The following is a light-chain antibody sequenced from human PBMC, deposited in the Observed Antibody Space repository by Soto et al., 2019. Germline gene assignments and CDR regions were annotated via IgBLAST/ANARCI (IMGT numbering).Light chain of an antibody. CDR2: KAS. V-gene: IGKV1-5*03. J-gene: IGKJ4*01. CDR3: QQYDSYPLT. Sequence: DIQITQSASTLSAYVGDRVTITCRASQSISIWLAWYQQKPGRAPKFLIYKASDLENGVPSRFSGSGSGTEFALTISSLQPDDFATYYCQQYDSYPLTFGGGTKV. CDR1: QSISIW.